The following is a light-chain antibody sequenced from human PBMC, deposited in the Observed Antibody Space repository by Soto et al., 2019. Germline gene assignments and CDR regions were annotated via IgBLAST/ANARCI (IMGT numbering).Light chain of an antibody. CDR2: GAS. CDR1: QSVDTN. CDR3: QQYYNWPPYT. Sequence: EVVITQSPATLSVSPGDRATLSCRASQSVDTNVAWYQQKPGQAPRLLVYGASTRATGIPARFTGFGSGTDFTLTISGLQSDDFAVYYCQQYYNWPPYTFGQGTKLQIK. V-gene: IGKV3-15*01. J-gene: IGKJ2*01.